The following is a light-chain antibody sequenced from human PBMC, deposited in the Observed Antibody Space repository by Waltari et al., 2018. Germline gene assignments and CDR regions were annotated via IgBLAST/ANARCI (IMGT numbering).Light chain of an antibody. V-gene: IGLV7-46*01. J-gene: IGLJ7*01. CDR2: DSN. CDR3: LLSFSGVHAV. CDR1: TGAVTSGHY. Sequence: QAVVTQEPSLTVSPGGTVTLTCGSSTGAVTSGHYPYWFQQRPGQTPTPIIYDSNNKPSWPPARFSASLLGGKAALTLSGAQPEDEADYYCLLSFSGVHAVFGGGTHLTVL.